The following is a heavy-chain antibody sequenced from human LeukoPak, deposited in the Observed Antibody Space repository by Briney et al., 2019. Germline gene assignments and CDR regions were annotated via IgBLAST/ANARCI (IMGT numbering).Heavy chain of an antibody. CDR3: TRRIAVAGGIWWFDP. CDR1: GFSFSSYE. Sequence: GGSLRLSCVASGFSFSSYEMNWVRQAPGKGLEWVGRIRSKANSYATAYAASVKGRFTISRDDSKNTAYLQMNSLKTEDTAVYYCTRRIAVAGGIWWFDPWGQGTLVTVSS. CDR2: IRSKANSYAT. D-gene: IGHD6-19*01. V-gene: IGHV3-73*01. J-gene: IGHJ5*02.